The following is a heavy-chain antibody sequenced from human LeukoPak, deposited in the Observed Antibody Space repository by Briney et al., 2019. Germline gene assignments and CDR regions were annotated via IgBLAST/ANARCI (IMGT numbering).Heavy chain of an antibody. Sequence: SETLSLTCAVYGGSLSGFYWSWIRQPPGKGLEWIGEINHSGSTNYNPSLKSRVTISVDTSKNQFSLKLSSVTAADTAVYYCARGYCTGGVCYPPYFDYWGQGTLVTVSS. V-gene: IGHV4-34*01. D-gene: IGHD2-8*02. CDR1: GGSLSGFY. CDR2: INHSGST. J-gene: IGHJ4*02. CDR3: ARGYCTGGVCYPPYFDY.